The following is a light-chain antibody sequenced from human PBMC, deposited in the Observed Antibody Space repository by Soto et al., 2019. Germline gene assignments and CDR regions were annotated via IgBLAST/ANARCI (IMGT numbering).Light chain of an antibody. V-gene: IGLV7-46*01. CDR1: TGAVSSGHY. CDR2: DTT. Sequence: QAVVTQEPSVTVSPGGTVTLTCGSSTGAVSSGHYPYWFQQRPGQAPRTLIYDTTNKHSWTPARFSGSLLGGKAALTLSGAQPEDDADFYCLLSYSGVRVFGGGTKLTVL. J-gene: IGLJ3*02. CDR3: LLSYSGVRV.